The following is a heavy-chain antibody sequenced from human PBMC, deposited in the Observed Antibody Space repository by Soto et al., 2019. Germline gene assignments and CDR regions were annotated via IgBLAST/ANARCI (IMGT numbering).Heavy chain of an antibody. CDR1: GFTFSNYW. J-gene: IGHJ4*02. CDR3: ATVGVGAYHFDD. V-gene: IGHV3-74*01. Sequence: EVQLVESGGALVQPGGPLTLSCAASGFTFSNYWMHWVRQAPGKGLVWVSRINPDGNTRSYADSVQGRFTISRDNAENTLYLQMTSLRAEDTAVYYCATVGVGAYHFDDWGQGTLVTVSS. CDR2: INPDGNTR. D-gene: IGHD1-26*01.